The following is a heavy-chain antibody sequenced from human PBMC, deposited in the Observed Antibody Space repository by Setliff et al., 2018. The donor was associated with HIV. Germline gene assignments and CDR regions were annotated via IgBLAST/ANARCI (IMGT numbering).Heavy chain of an antibody. D-gene: IGHD6-13*01. CDR3: AREERIAAAGA. CDR1: GYSISSGYY. V-gene: IGHV4-38-2*02. J-gene: IGHJ5*02. CDR2: IYHSGST. Sequence: PSETLSLTCTVSGYSISSGYYWGWIRQPPGKGLEWIGSIYHSGSTYYNPSLKSRVTISVDTSKNQFSLKLSSVTAADTAGYYCAREERIAAAGAWGQGTLVTVSS.